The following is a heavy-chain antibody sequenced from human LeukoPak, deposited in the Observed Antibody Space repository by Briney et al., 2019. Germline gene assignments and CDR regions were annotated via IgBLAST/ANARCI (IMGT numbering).Heavy chain of an antibody. D-gene: IGHD1-26*01. CDR1: GFTFSSYS. CDR2: ISSSSSYI. J-gene: IGHJ4*02. V-gene: IGHV3-21*01. CDR3: ARRRGSYAFDY. Sequence: GGSLRLSCAASGFTFSSYSMNWVRQAPGKGLEWVSSISSSSSYIYYADSVKGRFTISRDNAKNSLYLQMDSLRVEDTAVYYCARRRGSYAFDYWGQGTLVTVSS.